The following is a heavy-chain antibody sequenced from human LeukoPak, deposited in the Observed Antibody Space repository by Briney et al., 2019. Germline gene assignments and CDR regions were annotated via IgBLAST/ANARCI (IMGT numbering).Heavy chain of an antibody. D-gene: IGHD7-27*01. Sequence: GESLKISCKGSGYSFTSYWIGWVRQMPGKGLEWMGIIYPGDSDTRYSPSFQGQVTISADKSISTAYLQWSSPKASDTAMYYCARRPSATGADFDYWGQGTLVTVSS. J-gene: IGHJ4*02. V-gene: IGHV5-51*01. CDR2: IYPGDSDT. CDR3: ARRPSATGADFDY. CDR1: GYSFTSYW.